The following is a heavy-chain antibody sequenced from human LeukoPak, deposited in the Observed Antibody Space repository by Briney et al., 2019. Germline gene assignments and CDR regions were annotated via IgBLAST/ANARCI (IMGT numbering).Heavy chain of an antibody. CDR1: GGSLSNYY. J-gene: IGHJ6*03. CDR2: IYYSGST. V-gene: IGHV4-59*01. Sequence: PSETLSLTCTVSGGSLSNYYWSWIRQPPGKGLEWIADIYYSGSTNYNPSLKSRVTISVDTSKNQFSLKLSSVTAADTAVYYCARLECSGGSCCSHYYYYMDVWGIGTTVTVFS. CDR3: ARLECSGGSCCSHYYYYMDV. D-gene: IGHD2-15*01.